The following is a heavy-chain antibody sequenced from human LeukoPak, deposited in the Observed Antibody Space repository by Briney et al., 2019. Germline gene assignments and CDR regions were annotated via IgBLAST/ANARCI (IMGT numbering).Heavy chain of an antibody. CDR3: ARGDIAAGGAPFDY. J-gene: IGHJ4*02. CDR2: INHSGST. D-gene: IGHD6-13*01. Sequence: SETLSLTCTVSGGSITSFYWSWIRQPPGRGLEWIGEINHSGSTSYSASLKSRVTISVDTSKNQFSLKLNSVTAADTAVYYCARGDIAAGGAPFDYWGQGTLVTVSS. V-gene: IGHV4-34*01. CDR1: GGSITSFY.